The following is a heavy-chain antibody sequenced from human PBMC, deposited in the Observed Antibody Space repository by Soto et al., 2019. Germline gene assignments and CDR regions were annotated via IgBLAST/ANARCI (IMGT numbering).Heavy chain of an antibody. V-gene: IGHV3-48*02. CDR1: GFTFSDYN. J-gene: IGHJ4*02. Sequence: EVQLVESGGGLVQPGGSLRLSCAASGFTFSDYNMNWVRQSPGQRLEWISYISSSSIIYYADSVKSRFTISRDNAENSVYLQMDSLRDEDTAVYYCARVARGYGQYYFDYWGQGTLVTVS. CDR3: ARVARGYGQYYFDY. D-gene: IGHD5-18*01. CDR2: ISSSSII.